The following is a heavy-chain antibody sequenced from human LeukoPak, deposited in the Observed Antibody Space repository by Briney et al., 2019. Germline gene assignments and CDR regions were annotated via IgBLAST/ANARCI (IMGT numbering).Heavy chain of an antibody. CDR3: ASGQGYSSGYYGY. CDR1: GGSFSHYY. J-gene: IGHJ4*02. D-gene: IGHD3-22*01. Sequence: PSETLSLTCAVYGGSFSHYYWSWIRQPPGKGLEWIGEINHSGSTNYNPSLKSRVTISVDTSKNQFSLKLSSVTAADTAVYYCASGQGYSSGYYGYWGQGTLVTVSS. CDR2: INHSGST. V-gene: IGHV4-34*01.